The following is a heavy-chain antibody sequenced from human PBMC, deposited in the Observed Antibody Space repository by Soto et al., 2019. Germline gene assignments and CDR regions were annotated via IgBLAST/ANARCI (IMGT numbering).Heavy chain of an antibody. J-gene: IGHJ5*02. CDR2: MNPNSGNT. D-gene: IGHD4-4*01. CDR1: GYTFTSYD. CDR3: ASGNKRSKPVFDP. V-gene: IGHV1-8*01. Sequence: QVQLVQSGAEVKKPGASVKVSCKASGYTFTSYDINWVRQATGQGLEWMGWMNPNSGNTGYAQKCKGRVTMTRNTTISTAYMELSSLRSEDTAVYYCASGNKRSKPVFDPWGQGTLVTVSS.